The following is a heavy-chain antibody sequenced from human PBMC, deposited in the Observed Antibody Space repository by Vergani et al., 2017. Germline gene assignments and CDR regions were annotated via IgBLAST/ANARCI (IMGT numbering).Heavy chain of an antibody. CDR2: IRNKANDYTT. Sequence: EVQLLESGGGLVQPGGSLRLSCAASGFIFSDHYMDWVRQAPGKGLEWVGRIRNKANDYTTQYAASVKGRFTISRDDSKSYLYLQMNSLQTEDTALYYCVRVKGSNWNDHLYDIWDQGTLVTVSS. D-gene: IGHD1-1*01. CDR3: VRVKGSNWNDHLYDI. CDR1: GFIFSDHY. J-gene: IGHJ3*02. V-gene: IGHV3-72*01.